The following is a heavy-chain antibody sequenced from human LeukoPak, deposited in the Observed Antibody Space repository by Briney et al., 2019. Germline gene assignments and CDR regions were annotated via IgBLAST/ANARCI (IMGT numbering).Heavy chain of an antibody. Sequence: SETLSLTCAVYGGSFSGYYWSWIRQPPGKGLEWIGEINHSGSTNYNPFLKSRVTISVDTSKNQFSLKLSSVTAADTAVYYCARVSPAFDIWGQGTMVTVSS. J-gene: IGHJ3*02. V-gene: IGHV4-34*01. CDR3: ARVSPAFDI. CDR1: GGSFSGYY. CDR2: INHSGST.